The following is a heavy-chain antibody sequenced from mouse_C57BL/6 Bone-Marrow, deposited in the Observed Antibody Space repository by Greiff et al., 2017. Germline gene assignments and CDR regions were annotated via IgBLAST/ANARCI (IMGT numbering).Heavy chain of an antibody. J-gene: IGHJ2*01. CDR1: GYTFTNYW. Sequence: VQLQQSGAELVRPGTSVKMSCKASGYTFTNYWIGWAKQRPGHGLEWIGDIYPGGGYTNYNEKFKGKGTLTADKSSSTAYMQFSSLTSEDSAIYYCAISRGGYYFDYWGQGTTLTVSS. CDR3: AISRGGYYFDY. CDR2: IYPGGGYT. V-gene: IGHV1-63*01.